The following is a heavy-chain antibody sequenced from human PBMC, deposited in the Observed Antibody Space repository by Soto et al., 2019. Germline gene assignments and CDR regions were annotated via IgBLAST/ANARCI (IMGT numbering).Heavy chain of an antibody. CDR1: GGSFSGYY. CDR3: ARAACSTSCYYSSSWYDY. J-gene: IGHJ4*02. CDR2: INHSGST. V-gene: IGHV4-34*01. Sequence: KPSETLSLTCAVYGGSFSGYYWSWIRQPPGKGLEWIGEINHSGSTNYNPSLKSRVTISVDTSKNQFSLKLSSVTAADTAVYYCARAACSTSCYYSSSWYDYWGQGTLVTVSS. D-gene: IGHD6-13*01.